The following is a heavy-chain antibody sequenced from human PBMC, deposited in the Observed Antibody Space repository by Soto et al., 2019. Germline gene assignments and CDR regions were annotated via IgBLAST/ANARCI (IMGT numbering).Heavy chain of an antibody. CDR3: ARNSGYDSPFDY. CDR1: GYTFTSYD. Sequence: ASVKVSCKASGYTFTSYDINWVRQATGQGLEWMGWMNPNSGNTGYAQKLKGRVTMTRNTSISTAYKELSSLRSEDTAVYYCARNSGYDSPFDYWGQGTLVTVSS. V-gene: IGHV1-8*01. D-gene: IGHD5-12*01. CDR2: MNPNSGNT. J-gene: IGHJ4*02.